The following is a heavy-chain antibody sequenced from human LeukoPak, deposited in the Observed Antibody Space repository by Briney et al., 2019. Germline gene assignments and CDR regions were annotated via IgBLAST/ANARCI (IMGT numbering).Heavy chain of an antibody. J-gene: IGHJ5*02. D-gene: IGHD3-10*01. CDR3: AKENRPRGGANWFDP. Sequence: HPGGSLRLSCAASGFTFSSYWMHWVRQAPGKGLEWVSAISGSGGSTYYADSVKGRFTISRDNSKNTLYLQMNSLRAEDTAVYYCAKENRPRGGANWFDPWGQGTLVTVSS. CDR1: GFTFSSYW. CDR2: ISGSGGST. V-gene: IGHV3-23*01.